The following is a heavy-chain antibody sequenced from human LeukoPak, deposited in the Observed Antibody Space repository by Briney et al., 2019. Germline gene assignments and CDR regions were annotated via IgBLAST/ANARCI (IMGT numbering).Heavy chain of an antibody. Sequence: TGGSLRLSCAASGFTFSSYSMNWVRQAPGKGLEWVSSISSSSSYIYYADSVKGRLTISRDNAKNSLYLQMNSLRAEDTAVYYCARDLGTYYFDYWGQGTLVTVSS. J-gene: IGHJ4*02. V-gene: IGHV3-21*01. CDR1: GFTFSSYS. D-gene: IGHD7-27*01. CDR3: ARDLGTYYFDY. CDR2: ISSSSSYI.